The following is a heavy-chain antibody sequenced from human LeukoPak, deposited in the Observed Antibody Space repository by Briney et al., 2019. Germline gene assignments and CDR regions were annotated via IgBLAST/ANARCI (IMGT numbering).Heavy chain of an antibody. J-gene: IGHJ3*02. V-gene: IGHV1-3*01. CDR1: GYTFTSYA. D-gene: IGHD1-20*01. CDR3: ARDYNWNDGDAFDI. CDR2: INAGNGNT. Sequence: ASVKVSCKASGYTFTSYAMHWVRQAPGQRLEWMGWINAGNGNTKYSQKFQGRVTITRDTSASTAYMELSSLRSEDTAVYYCARDYNWNDGDAFDIWGQGTMVTVSS.